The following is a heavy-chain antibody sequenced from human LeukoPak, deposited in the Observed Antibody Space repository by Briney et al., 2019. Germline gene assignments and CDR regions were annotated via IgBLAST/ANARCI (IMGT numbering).Heavy chain of an antibody. D-gene: IGHD3/OR15-3a*01. Sequence: GGSLRLSCAASGFTFSNARMSWVRQAPGKGLEWVGRIKSKTDGGTTDYAAPVKGRFTISRDDSKNTLCLQMNSLKTEDTAVYYCTTGRRTGYFDYWGQGTLVTVSS. J-gene: IGHJ4*02. CDR1: GFTFSNAR. CDR2: IKSKTDGGTT. V-gene: IGHV3-15*01. CDR3: TTGRRTGYFDY.